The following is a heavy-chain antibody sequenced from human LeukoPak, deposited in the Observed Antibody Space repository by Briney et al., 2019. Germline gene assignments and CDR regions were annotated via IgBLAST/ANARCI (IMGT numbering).Heavy chain of an antibody. CDR3: ASRDYGDYLASDY. Sequence: PGGSLRLSCAASGFTVSSNSMSWVRQAPGKGLVWVSRINSDGSSPTYADSVKGRFTISRDNAKNTLYLQMNSLRAEDTAVYYCASRDYGDYLASDYWGQGTLVTVSS. CDR1: GFTVSSNS. J-gene: IGHJ4*02. D-gene: IGHD4-17*01. CDR2: INSDGSSP. V-gene: IGHV3-74*01.